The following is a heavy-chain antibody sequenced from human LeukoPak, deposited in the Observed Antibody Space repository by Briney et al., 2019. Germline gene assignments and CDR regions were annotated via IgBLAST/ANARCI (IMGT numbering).Heavy chain of an antibody. CDR2: TYYRSKWYN. Sequence: SQTLSLTCAISGDSVSSNSTSWNRIRQSPSRGLEWLGRTYYRSKWYNDYAVSVKSRLIINPDTSKNQVSLQLNSVTPEDTAVYFCAGSSGWYRYWGQGTLVTVSS. D-gene: IGHD6-19*01. J-gene: IGHJ4*02. V-gene: IGHV6-1*01. CDR1: GDSVSSNSTS. CDR3: AGSSGWYRY.